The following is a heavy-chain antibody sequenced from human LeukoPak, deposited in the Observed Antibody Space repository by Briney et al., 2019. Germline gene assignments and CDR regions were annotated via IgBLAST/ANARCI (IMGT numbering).Heavy chain of an antibody. CDR3: AKDMIELRFLEWSKSPFDS. CDR1: GFTFSSYW. D-gene: IGHD3-3*01. Sequence: PGGSLRLSCAAPGFTFSSYWMHWVRQAPGKGLEWVSGIGGSGGSTYYSDSVKGRFTISRDNSKNTLYLQMNSLRAEDMAVYYCAKDMIELRFLEWSKSPFDSWGQGTLVTVSS. J-gene: IGHJ4*02. V-gene: IGHV3-23*01. CDR2: IGGSGGST.